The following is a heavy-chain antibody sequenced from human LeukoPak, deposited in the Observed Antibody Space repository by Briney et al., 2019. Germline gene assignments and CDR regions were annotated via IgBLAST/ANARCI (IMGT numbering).Heavy chain of an antibody. J-gene: IGHJ4*02. CDR3: ARDQGGDGPQDY. D-gene: IGHD5-24*01. CDR2: ISSSSSYI. CDR1: GFTFSSYS. V-gene: IGHV3-21*01. Sequence: GGSLRLSCAASGFTFSSYSMNWVRQAPGKGLEWVSSISSSSSYIYYADSVKGRFTISRDNAKNSLYLQMNSLRAEDTAVYYCARDQGGDGPQDYWGQGTLVTVSS.